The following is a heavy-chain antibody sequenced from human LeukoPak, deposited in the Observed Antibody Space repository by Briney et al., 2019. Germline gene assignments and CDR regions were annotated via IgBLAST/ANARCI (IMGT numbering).Heavy chain of an antibody. CDR2: ISGSGGST. D-gene: IGHD6-19*01. Sequence: PGGSLRLSCAPSGFTFSSYAMSWVRQAPGKGLEWVSAISGSGGSTYYADSVKGRFTISRDNSKNTLYLQMNSLRAEDTAVYYCAKDRAVAGLRRGGEYYFDYWGQGTLVTVSS. CDR3: AKDRAVAGLRRGGEYYFDY. J-gene: IGHJ4*02. V-gene: IGHV3-23*01. CDR1: GFTFSSYA.